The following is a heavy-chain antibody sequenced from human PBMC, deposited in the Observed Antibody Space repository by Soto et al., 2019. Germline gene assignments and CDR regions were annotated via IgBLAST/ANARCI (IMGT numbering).Heavy chain of an antibody. CDR2: MYFRGST. Sequence: SETLSLTCTVSGGSISSYYWSWIRQPPGKGLEWIGYMYFRGSTNYNPSLKSRVTISVDTSKNQFSLKLSSVTAADTAVYYCARDRGGSYYPSFFDYWGQGILVTVSS. D-gene: IGHD1-26*01. CDR3: ARDRGGSYYPSFFDY. V-gene: IGHV4-59*01. J-gene: IGHJ4*02. CDR1: GGSISSYY.